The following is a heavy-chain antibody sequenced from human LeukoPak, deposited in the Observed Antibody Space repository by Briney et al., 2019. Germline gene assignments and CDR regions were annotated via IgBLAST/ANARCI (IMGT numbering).Heavy chain of an antibody. CDR3: ASHLTYYYDSSGQPPDY. CDR2: IYYSGST. J-gene: IGHJ4*02. Sequence: SETLSLTCTVSGGSISSYYWSWIRQPPGKGLEWIGYIYYSGSTNYNPSLKSRATISVDTSKNQFSLKLSSVTAADTAVYYCASHLTYYYDSSGQPPDYWGQGALVTVSS. CDR1: GGSISSYY. D-gene: IGHD3-22*01. V-gene: IGHV4-59*01.